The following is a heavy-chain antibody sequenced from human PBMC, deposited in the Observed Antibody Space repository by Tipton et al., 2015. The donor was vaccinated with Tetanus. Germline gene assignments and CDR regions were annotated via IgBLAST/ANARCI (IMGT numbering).Heavy chain of an antibody. D-gene: IGHD3-22*01. CDR1: GDSINSGDYY. V-gene: IGHV4-30-4*01. CDR3: ARVGYYYYYMDV. Sequence: TLSLTCNVSGDSINSGDYYWSWIRQPPGKGLEWIGYIYYSGSTYYNPSLKSRVTISIDTSKNQFSLRLSSVTAADTAVYYCARVGYYYYYMDVWGKGTTVTVSS. CDR2: IYYSGST. J-gene: IGHJ6*03.